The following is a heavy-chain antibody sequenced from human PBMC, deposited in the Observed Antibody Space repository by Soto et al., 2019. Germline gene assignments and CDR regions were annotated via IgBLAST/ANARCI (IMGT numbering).Heavy chain of an antibody. Sequence: PGGSLRLSCVASEFHLSSHRLSRVRQAQGXGLEXVSXXGXXGXXXXXAXXGKGRFTISRDNSKNTLYLQMNSLRAEETAVYYCAKELPAMIEAFDIWGQGTMVTVSS. CDR3: AKELPAMIEAFDI. CDR1: EFHLSSHR. J-gene: IGHJ3*02. D-gene: IGHD3-22*01. CDR2: XGXXGXXX. V-gene: IGHV3-23*01.